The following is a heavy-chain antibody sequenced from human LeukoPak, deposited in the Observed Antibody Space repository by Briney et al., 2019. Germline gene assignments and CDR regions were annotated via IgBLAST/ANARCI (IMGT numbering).Heavy chain of an antibody. CDR3: AREDPGSYYRLDY. CDR2: ITTSDGNT. Sequence: GGSLRLSCAASGFTFSSYTMSWVRQAPGKGLEWVSTITTSDGNTYYADSVKGRFTISRDNSKNTLYLQMNSLRAEDTAVYYCAREDPGSYYRLDYWGRGTLVTVSS. V-gene: IGHV3-23*01. D-gene: IGHD1-26*01. CDR1: GFTFSSYT. J-gene: IGHJ4*02.